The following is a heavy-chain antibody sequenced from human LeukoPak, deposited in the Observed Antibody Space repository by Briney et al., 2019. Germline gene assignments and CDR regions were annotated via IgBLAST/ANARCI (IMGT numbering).Heavy chain of an antibody. CDR2: IKEDGSDK. J-gene: IGHJ3*02. Sequence: PGGSLRLSCEVSGFRFSTYWMTWVRQAPGKGLEWVANIKEDGSDKYYVDSVKGRFTISRDNAKNSVYLQMNSLRAEDTGVYYCQDLGTDYHFGAFHMWGQGTMVTVSS. CDR1: GFRFSTYW. CDR3: QDLGTDYHFGAFHM. V-gene: IGHV3-7*03. D-gene: IGHD2-8*02.